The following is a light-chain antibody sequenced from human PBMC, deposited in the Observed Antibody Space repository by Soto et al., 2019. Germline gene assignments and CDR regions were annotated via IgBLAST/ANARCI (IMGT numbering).Light chain of an antibody. V-gene: IGLV7-46*01. CDR1: TGAVTNGHY. Sequence: QAFVTQEPSLTVSPGGTVTLACGSSTGAVTNGHYPYWFQQKPGQAPRTLIYDTTNRHSWTPARFSGSLLGGKAALTLSGAQPEDEAEYYCLLSYTGPSVFGTGTKVTVL. CDR3: LLSYTGPSV. CDR2: DTT. J-gene: IGLJ1*01.